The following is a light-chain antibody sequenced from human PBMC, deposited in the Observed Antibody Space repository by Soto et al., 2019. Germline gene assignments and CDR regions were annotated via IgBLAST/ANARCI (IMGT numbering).Light chain of an antibody. V-gene: IGLV1-44*01. CDR3: AAWDDSLNGRV. J-gene: IGLJ1*01. CDR1: NSNIGSNT. Sequence: QAVVTQPPSASGTPGQRVTISCSGSNSNIGSNTVNWYQQLPGTDPKLLIYYDNLRPSGVPDRISGSKSGTSASLAISGLQSDDEADYYCAAWDDSLNGRVFGTGTKLTVL. CDR2: YDN.